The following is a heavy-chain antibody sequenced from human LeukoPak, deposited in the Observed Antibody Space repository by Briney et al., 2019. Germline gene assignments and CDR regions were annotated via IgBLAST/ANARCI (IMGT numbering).Heavy chain of an antibody. V-gene: IGHV4-59*01. CDR3: ARAEYSSSWLTLDY. D-gene: IGHD6-13*01. Sequence: SETLSLTCTVSGGSFSGYYWSWIRQPPGKGLEWIGYIYYSGSTNYNPSLKSRVTISVDTSKNQFSLKLSSVTAADTAVYYCARAEYSSSWLTLDYWGQGTLVTVSS. J-gene: IGHJ4*02. CDR2: IYYSGST. CDR1: GGSFSGYY.